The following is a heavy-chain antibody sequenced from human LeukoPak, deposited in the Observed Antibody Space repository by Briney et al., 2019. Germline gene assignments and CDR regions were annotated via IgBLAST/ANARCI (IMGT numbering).Heavy chain of an antibody. CDR1: GFTVTNNY. J-gene: IGHJ4*02. CDR2: IYGGGST. D-gene: IGHD3-22*01. V-gene: IGHV3-66*04. CDR3: AGHLYYYDSSGYPLLDY. Sequence: PGGSLRLSCAASGFTVTNNYMNWVRQAPGKGLEWVSVIYGGGSTYYADSVKGRFTISRDNSKNTLYLQMNSLRAEDTAVYYCAGHLYYYDSSGYPLLDYWGQGTLVTVSS.